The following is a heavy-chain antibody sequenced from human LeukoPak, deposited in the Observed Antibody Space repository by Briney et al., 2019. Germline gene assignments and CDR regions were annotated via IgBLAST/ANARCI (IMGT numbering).Heavy chain of an antibody. CDR2: IGKDGAAK. Sequence: GGSLRLSCAASGFIFSSYGIHWVRQAPGKGLEWVAVIGKDGAAKHYAESVRGRFTISRDNSKNTLFLQMNSLRAEDTAIYYCAKKSRDDAFDIWGQGTLVTVSS. CDR3: AKKSRDDAFDI. V-gene: IGHV3-33*03. J-gene: IGHJ3*02. CDR1: GFIFSSYG.